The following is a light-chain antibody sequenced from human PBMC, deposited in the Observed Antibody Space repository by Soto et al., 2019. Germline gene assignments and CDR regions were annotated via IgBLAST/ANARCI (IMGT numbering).Light chain of an antibody. J-gene: IGKJ2*01. V-gene: IGKV1-33*01. Sequence: DIQMTQSPSSLSASVGDRVTITCQASQDISNYLNWYQHKPGKAPKLLIYDASIVETGVPSRFSGSGSGTVFTITINSLQPEDFATYYCQQYNSLPPTFGQGTRPDIQ. CDR2: DAS. CDR1: QDISNY. CDR3: QQYNSLPPT.